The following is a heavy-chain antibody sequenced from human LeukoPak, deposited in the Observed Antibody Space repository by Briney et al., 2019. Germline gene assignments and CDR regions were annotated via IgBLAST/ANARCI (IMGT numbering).Heavy chain of an antibody. J-gene: IGHJ4*02. D-gene: IGHD6-6*01. CDR3: ARGGVIAARSDEPFFDY. CDR1: GYTFTSYD. CDR2: MNPNSGNT. Sequence: ASVKVSCKASGYTFTSYDINWVRQATGQGLEWMGWMNPNSGNTSYAQKFQGRVTMTRDMSTSTVYMELSSLRSEDTAVYYCARGGVIAARSDEPFFDYWGQGTLVTVSS. V-gene: IGHV1-8*02.